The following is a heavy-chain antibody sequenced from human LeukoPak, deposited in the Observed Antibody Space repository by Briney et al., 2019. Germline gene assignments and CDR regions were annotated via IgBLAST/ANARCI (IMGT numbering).Heavy chain of an antibody. CDR2: INPNSGGT. J-gene: IGHJ4*02. CDR3: ARDLGDYYDSSGYLDY. V-gene: IGHV1-2*02. CDR1: GYTFTGYY. Sequence: ASVEVSCKASGYTFTGYYMHWVRQAPGQGLEWMGWINPNSGGTNYAQKFQGRVTMTRDTSISTAYMELSRLRSDDTAVYYCARDLGDYYDSSGYLDYWGQGTLVTVSS. D-gene: IGHD3-22*01.